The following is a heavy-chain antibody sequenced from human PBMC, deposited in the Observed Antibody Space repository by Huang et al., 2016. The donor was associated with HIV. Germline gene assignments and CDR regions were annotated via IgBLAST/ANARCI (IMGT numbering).Heavy chain of an antibody. J-gene: IGHJ4*02. CDR3: ARGAPDLDSHLDH. Sequence: QVQLVQSGAEVKKPGSSVKVSCKVSGGTFNNAISRVRQAPGQGLEWMGGIIPIFGAPNYARNFQGRVTSTADESTSIAYMELSSLRSEDTAVYYCARGAPDLDSHLDHWGQGTLVTVSS. V-gene: IGHV1-69*13. CDR2: IIPIFGAP. D-gene: IGHD3-3*01. CDR1: GGTFNNA.